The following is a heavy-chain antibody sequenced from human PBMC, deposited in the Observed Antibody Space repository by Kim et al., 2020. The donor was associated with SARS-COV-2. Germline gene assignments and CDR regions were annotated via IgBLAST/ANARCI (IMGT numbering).Heavy chain of an antibody. CDR1: GFTFSSYG. CDR2: ISYDGSNK. V-gene: IGHV3-30*18. J-gene: IGHJ4*02. CDR3: AKDRFDY. Sequence: GGSLRLSCAASGFTFSSYGMHWVRQAPGKGLEWVAVISYDGSNKYYADSVKGRFTISRDNSKNTLYLQMNSLRAEDTAVYYCAKDRFDYWGQGTLVTVSS.